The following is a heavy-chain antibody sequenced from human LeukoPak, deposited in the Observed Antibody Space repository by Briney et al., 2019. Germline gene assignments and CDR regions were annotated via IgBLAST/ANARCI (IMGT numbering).Heavy chain of an antibody. J-gene: IGHJ4*02. CDR3: ARRVYGDYSFHY. CDR2: IYLSDSDT. D-gene: IGHD4-17*01. V-gene: IGHV5-51*01. CDR1: GYSYTTYW. Sequence: GEFLKISCQATGYSYTTYWIAWVRQIPGKGLEWMGIIYLSDSDTTYSPSFQRRVTISADKSISTAYLQWSSLKASDTAIYYCARRVYGDYSFHYWGQGTLVTVSS.